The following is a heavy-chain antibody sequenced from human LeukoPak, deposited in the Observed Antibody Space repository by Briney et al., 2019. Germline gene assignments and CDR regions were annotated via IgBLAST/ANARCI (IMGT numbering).Heavy chain of an antibody. V-gene: IGHV4-34*01. J-gene: IGHJ5*02. CDR3: ARLNYDILTGYSMNWFDP. D-gene: IGHD3-9*01. CDR2: INHSGST. Sequence: PSETLSLTCAVYGGSFSGYYWSWIRQPPGKGLEWIGEINHSGSTNYNPSLKSRVTISVDTSKNQFSLKLSSVTAADTAVYYCARLNYDILTGYSMNWFDPWGQGTPVTVSS. CDR1: GGSFSGYY.